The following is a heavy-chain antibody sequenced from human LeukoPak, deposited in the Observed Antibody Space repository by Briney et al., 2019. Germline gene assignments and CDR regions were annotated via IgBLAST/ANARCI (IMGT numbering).Heavy chain of an antibody. D-gene: IGHD3-10*01. Sequence: ASVKVSCKASGYTFTSYGINWVRQATGQGLEWMGWMNPNSGNTGYAQKFQSRVTMTRNTSISTAYMELSSLRSEDTAVYYCARGSRYGSGSYCGYWGQGTLVTVSS. CDR3: ARGSRYGSGSYCGY. CDR2: MNPNSGNT. J-gene: IGHJ4*02. V-gene: IGHV1-8*01. CDR1: GYTFTSYG.